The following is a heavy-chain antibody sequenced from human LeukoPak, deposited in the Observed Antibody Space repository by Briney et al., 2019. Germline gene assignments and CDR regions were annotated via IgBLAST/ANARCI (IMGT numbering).Heavy chain of an antibody. V-gene: IGHV1-8*03. Sequence: GASVKVSCKASGYTFTGYYMHWVRQAPGQGLEWMGWMNPNSGNTGYAQKFQGRVTITRNTSISTAYMELSSLRSEDTAVYYCARALPAKSGGYSFDYWGQGTLVTVSS. J-gene: IGHJ4*02. CDR3: ARALPAKSGGYSFDY. CDR2: MNPNSGNT. CDR1: GYTFTGYY. D-gene: IGHD3-22*01.